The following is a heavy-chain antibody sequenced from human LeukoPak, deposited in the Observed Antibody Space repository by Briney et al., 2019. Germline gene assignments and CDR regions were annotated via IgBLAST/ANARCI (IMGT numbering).Heavy chain of an antibody. CDR2: VYRSGSS. Sequence: PSETLSLTCTVSGDSITTSINYWGWLRHLPGQGLEWIGSVYRSGSSCYNPSLKSRVTISVDTSKNQFTLNLTSVTAADTAVYHCARRGTSGWAYYFDFWGPGSLLTVSS. CDR1: GDSITTSINY. J-gene: IGHJ4*02. CDR3: ARRGTSGWAYYFDF. V-gene: IGHV4-39*01. D-gene: IGHD6-19*01.